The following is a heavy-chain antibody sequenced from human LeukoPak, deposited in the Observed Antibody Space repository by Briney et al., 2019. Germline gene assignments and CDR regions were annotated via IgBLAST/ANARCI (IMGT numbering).Heavy chain of an antibody. Sequence: GGSLRLSCAVSGFAFGSEAMSWVRQSPARGLEWVASISPGGGTTYYADSVKGRFTISRDNSNNSLFVQMNSLRAEDTAVYYCAKAGPYCSSTSCPPLFDYWGQGTLVTVSS. CDR3: AKAGPYCSSTSCPPLFDY. V-gene: IGHV3-23*01. CDR1: GFAFGSEA. J-gene: IGHJ4*02. CDR2: ISPGGGTT. D-gene: IGHD2-2*01.